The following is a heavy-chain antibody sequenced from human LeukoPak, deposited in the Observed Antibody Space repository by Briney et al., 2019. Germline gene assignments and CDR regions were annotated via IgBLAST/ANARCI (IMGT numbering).Heavy chain of an antibody. J-gene: IGHJ4*02. CDR2: IYYSGST. CDR1: GGSISSSSYY. D-gene: IGHD5-24*01. CDR3: ANSYNFDY. V-gene: IGHV4-39*01. Sequence: SETLSLTCTVSGGSISSSSYYWGWIRQPPGKGLEWIGSIYYSGSTYYNPSLKSRVTISVDTSKNQFSLRLSSVTAADTAVYYCANSYNFDYWGQGTLVTASS.